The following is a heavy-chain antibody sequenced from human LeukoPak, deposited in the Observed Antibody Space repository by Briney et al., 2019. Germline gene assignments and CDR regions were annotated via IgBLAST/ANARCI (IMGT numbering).Heavy chain of an antibody. CDR2: INPSGGST. V-gene: IGHV1-46*01. J-gene: IGHJ4*02. CDR1: GYTFTSYY. CDR3: ARSPSIAARPDY. Sequence: ASVKVSCKASGYTFTSYYMHWVRQAPGQGLKWMGIINPSGGSTSYAQKFQGRVTMTRDTSTSTVYMELSSLRSEDTAVYYCARSPSIAARPDYWGQGTLVTVSS. D-gene: IGHD6-6*01.